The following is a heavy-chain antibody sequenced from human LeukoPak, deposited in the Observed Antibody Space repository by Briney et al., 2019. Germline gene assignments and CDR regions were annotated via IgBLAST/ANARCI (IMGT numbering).Heavy chain of an antibody. CDR2: ISGGTT. Sequence: PGGSLRLSCAASGFTISTYGMSWVRQAPGKGLEWVSSISGGTTYYADSVKGRFTISRDNSKGTVSLQMNSLRAEDTAVYYCAKSVYHSGNCWGRGTLVTVSS. V-gene: IGHV3-23*01. CDR1: GFTISTYG. J-gene: IGHJ4*02. CDR3: AKSVYHSGNC. D-gene: IGHD3-10*01.